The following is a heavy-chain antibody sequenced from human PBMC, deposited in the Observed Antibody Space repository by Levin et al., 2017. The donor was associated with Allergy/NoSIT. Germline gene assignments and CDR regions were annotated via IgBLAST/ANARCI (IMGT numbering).Heavy chain of an antibody. D-gene: IGHD2-2*01. V-gene: IGHV3-48*01. CDR1: GFTFSAYS. J-gene: IGHJ4*02. CDR2: ITSDSDSI. Sequence: SGESLKISCEASGFTFSAYSMNWVRQAPGKGLEWLSYITSDSDSIYYADSVKGRFTISRDNAKKTLYLQMSSLRGEDTAMYYCARLSSPVDCWGQGTLVTVSS. CDR3: ARLSSPVDC.